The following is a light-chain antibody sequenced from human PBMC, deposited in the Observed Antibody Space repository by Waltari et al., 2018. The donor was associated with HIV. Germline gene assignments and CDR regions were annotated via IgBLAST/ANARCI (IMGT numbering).Light chain of an antibody. CDR3: QPYNSYLYT. J-gene: IGKJ2*01. Sequence: DIQMTQSPSSLSASVGDRVTVTCWPSLGVSNYLSWFQQNPWKAPKSRIYAAYSVQSAVPSKCSVRRDGTDCILTIRSHQTVDVETYYTQPYNSYLYTFSQSTKLEIK. CDR2: AAY. V-gene: IGKV1-16*02. CDR1: LGVSNY.